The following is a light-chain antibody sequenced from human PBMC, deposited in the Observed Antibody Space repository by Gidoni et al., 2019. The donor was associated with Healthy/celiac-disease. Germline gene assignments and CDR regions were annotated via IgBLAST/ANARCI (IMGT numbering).Light chain of an antibody. V-gene: IGKV3-20*01. J-gene: IGKJ4*01. CDR1: QSVSSSY. CDR2: GAT. Sequence: EIVLTQSPGTLSLSPGERATLSCRASQSVSSSYLAWYQQKPGQAPRLLIYGATSRAPGTPDRFRGRCSGKDFPLTISRLEPEDSAVYYWQQYGSSPLTFGGGTKVEIK. CDR3: QQYGSSPLT.